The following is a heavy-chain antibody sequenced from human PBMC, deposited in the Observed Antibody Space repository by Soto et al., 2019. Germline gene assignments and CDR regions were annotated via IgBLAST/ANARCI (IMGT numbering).Heavy chain of an antibody. CDR1: GFTFGDYA. CDR3: TTHYDFWSGYFDY. V-gene: IGHV3-49*05. J-gene: IGHJ4*02. Sequence: EVQLVESGGGLVKRGRSLRLSCTASGFTFGDYAMSWFRKAPGKGLEWVGLIRSKAYGGTTEYAASVKGRFTTSRNDSKSIAYLQMNSLKTEDTAVYYCTTHYDFWSGYFDYWGQGSLVTVSS. CDR2: IRSKAYGGTT. D-gene: IGHD3-3*01.